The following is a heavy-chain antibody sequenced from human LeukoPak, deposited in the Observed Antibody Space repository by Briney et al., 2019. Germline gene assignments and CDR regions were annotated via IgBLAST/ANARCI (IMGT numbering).Heavy chain of an antibody. D-gene: IGHD3-3*01. CDR2: ISGSGGST. CDR1: GFTFSSCA. V-gene: IGHV3-23*01. Sequence: GGSLRLSCAASGFTFSSCAMSWVRQAPGKGLEWVSSISGSGGSTYYADSVKGRFTISRDNSKNTLYLQMNSLRAEDTAVYYCATPTDHDFWSGYYFDYWGQGTLVTVSS. CDR3: ATPTDHDFWSGYYFDY. J-gene: IGHJ4*02.